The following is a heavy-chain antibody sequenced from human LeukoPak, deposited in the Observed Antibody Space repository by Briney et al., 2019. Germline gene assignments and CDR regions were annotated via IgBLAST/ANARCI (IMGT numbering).Heavy chain of an antibody. CDR1: GDSISRSRHF. J-gene: IGHJ5*02. Sequence: PSETLSLTCNVSGDSISRSRHFWAWIRQSPGRGLEWIGYIYNSGSTYYKPSLKSRVTISVDTSKSQFSLRLSSVTAADTAVYYCARWGTYASTSNWFDPWGQGTLVTVSS. D-gene: IGHD2-2*01. V-gene: IGHV4-39*07. CDR2: IYNSGST. CDR3: ARWGTYASTSNWFDP.